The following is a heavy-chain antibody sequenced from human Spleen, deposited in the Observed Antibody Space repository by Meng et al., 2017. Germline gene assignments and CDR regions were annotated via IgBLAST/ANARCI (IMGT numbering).Heavy chain of an antibody. D-gene: IGHD5-24*01. V-gene: IGHV4-34*01. CDR1: GGSFSDYC. J-gene: IGHJ4*02. CDR2: INHSGST. CDR3: ARGSTTIAHDFDY. Sequence: QVRSQQWGRGLLNPSETLSLTCVVSGGSFSDYCWSWIRRPPGKGLEWIGEINHSGSTNYNPSLESRATISVDTSQNNLSLKLSSVTAADSAVYYCARGSTTIAHDFDYWGQGTLVTVSS.